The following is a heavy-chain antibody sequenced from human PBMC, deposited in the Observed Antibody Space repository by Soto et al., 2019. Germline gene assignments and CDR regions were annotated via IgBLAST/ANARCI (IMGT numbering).Heavy chain of an antibody. D-gene: IGHD5-12*01. CDR2: IYYSGST. J-gene: IGHJ6*03. Sequence: SETLSLTCTVSGGSISSYYWSWIRQPPGKGLKWIGYIYYSGSTNYNPSLKSRVTISVDTSKNQFSLKLSSVTAADTAVYYCARHKRLGGLYIGYDKSIYYYYYYMDVWGKGTTVTVSS. V-gene: IGHV4-59*08. CDR1: GGSISSYY. CDR3: ARHKRLGGLYIGYDKSIYYYYYYMDV.